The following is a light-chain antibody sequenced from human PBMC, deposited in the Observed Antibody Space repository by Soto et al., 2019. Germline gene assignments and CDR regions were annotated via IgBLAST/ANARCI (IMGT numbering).Light chain of an antibody. CDR2: DAS. CDR1: PSVSSY. Sequence: EIVLTQSPATLSLSPGERATLSCRASPSVSSYLAWYQQKPGQAPRLLIYDASNRATGIPARFSGSGSGTDVTLTISSLEPEDFAVYYCQHRSNWPLSFGGGTKVEIK. V-gene: IGKV3-11*01. J-gene: IGKJ4*01. CDR3: QHRSNWPLS.